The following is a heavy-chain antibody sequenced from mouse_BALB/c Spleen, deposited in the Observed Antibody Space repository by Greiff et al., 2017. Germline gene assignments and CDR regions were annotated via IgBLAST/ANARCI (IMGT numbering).Heavy chain of an antibody. V-gene: IGHV5-9-4*01. J-gene: IGHJ3*01. CDR3: ARRQFAY. CDR1: GFTFSSYA. CDR2: ISSGGSYT. Sequence: EVHLVESGGGLVKPGGSLKLSCAASGFTFSSYAMSWVRQSPEKRLEWVAEISSGGSYTYYPDTVTGRFTISRDNAKNTLYLEMSSLRSEDTAMYYCARRQFAYWGQGTLVTVSA.